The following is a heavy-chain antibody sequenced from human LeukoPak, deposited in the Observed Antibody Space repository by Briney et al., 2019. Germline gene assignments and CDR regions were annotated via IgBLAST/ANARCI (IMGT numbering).Heavy chain of an antibody. CDR1: GGTFSSYA. V-gene: IGHV1-18*01. D-gene: IGHD6-19*01. J-gene: IGHJ6*03. CDR3: ARDSSGWYTLYYYYYYMDV. Sequence: ASVKVSCKASGGTFSSYAISWVRQAPGQGLEWMGWISAYNGNTNYAQKLQGRVTMTTDTSTSTAYMELRSLRSDDTAVYYCARDSSGWYTLYYYYYYMDVWGKGTTVTISS. CDR2: ISAYNGNT.